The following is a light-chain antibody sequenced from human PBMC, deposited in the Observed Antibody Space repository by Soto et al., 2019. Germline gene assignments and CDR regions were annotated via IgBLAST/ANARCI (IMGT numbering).Light chain of an antibody. CDR2: EDN. V-gene: IGLV6-57*04. J-gene: IGLJ2*01. Sequence: NFMLTQPHSVSESPGKTVTISCTRSSDSIASSYVQWYQQRPGSAPTTVIYEDNQRPSGVPDRFSGSIDSSSNSASLTISGLKTEDEGDYYCQSYDSSTVVFGGGTKVTVL. CDR1: SDSIASSY. CDR3: QSYDSSTVV.